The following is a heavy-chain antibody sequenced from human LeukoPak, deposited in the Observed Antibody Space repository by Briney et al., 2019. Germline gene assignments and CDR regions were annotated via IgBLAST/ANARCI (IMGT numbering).Heavy chain of an antibody. V-gene: IGHV3-30*02. CDR3: AKEKSSWIQLWFYFDY. Sequence: GGSLRLSCAASGFTFSGYGMHWVRQAPGKGLEWVAFIRYDGSNKYYADSVKGRFTISRDNSKNTLYLQMNSLRAEDTAVYYCAKEKSSWIQLWFYFDYWGQGTLVTVSS. D-gene: IGHD5-18*01. CDR1: GFTFSGYG. CDR2: IRYDGSNK. J-gene: IGHJ4*02.